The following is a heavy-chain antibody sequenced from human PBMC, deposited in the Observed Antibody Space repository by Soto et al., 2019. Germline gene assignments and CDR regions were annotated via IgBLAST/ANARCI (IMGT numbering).Heavy chain of an antibody. V-gene: IGHV6-1*01. CDR3: TGITWFRGMDV. Sequence: SQTLSLTCVISGDSVSSNSAGWNLIRQSPSRGLEWLGRTYYKSKWNNDYALSVQSRITIYPDTSKNQFSLHLYSVTPEDTAVYYCTGITWFRGMDVWGQGTPVTVSS. D-gene: IGHD3-10*01. J-gene: IGHJ6*02. CDR2: TYYKSKWNN. CDR1: GDSVSSNSAG.